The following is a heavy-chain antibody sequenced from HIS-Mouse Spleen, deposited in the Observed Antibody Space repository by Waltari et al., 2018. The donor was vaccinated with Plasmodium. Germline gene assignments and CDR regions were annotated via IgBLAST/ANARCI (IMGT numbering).Heavy chain of an antibody. CDR2: LNPKSGGT. D-gene: IGHD6-13*01. Sequence: QVQLVQSGAEVKKPGASVKVSCKASGYTFTGYYMHWVRQAPGQGLGWMGWLNPKSGGTNYAQKFQGRVTMTRDTSISTAYMELSRLRSDDTAVYYCARDLAAAGHFDYWGQGTLVTVSS. CDR3: ARDLAAAGHFDY. V-gene: IGHV1-2*02. J-gene: IGHJ4*02. CDR1: GYTFTGYY.